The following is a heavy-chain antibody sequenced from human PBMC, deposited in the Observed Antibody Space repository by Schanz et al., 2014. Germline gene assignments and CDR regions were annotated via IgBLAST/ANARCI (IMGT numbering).Heavy chain of an antibody. J-gene: IGHJ4*02. V-gene: IGHV1-18*01. CDR3: ARSAGRDFWSGYYTRFDY. Sequence: QVHLVQSGAEVKRPGASVKVSCKASEYSFTSYSMHWVRQAPGQGLEWMGWISAYNGNTKYPQKLQGRVTMTTDTSTSTAYMELRSLRSDDTAVYYCARSAGRDFWSGYYTRFDYWGQGTLVTVSS. CDR2: ISAYNGNT. D-gene: IGHD3-3*01. CDR1: EYSFTSYS.